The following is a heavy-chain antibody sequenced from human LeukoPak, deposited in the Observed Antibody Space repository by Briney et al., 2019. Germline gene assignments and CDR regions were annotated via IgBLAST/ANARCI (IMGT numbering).Heavy chain of an antibody. CDR1: GFTFSSYA. V-gene: IGHV3-30*04. CDR2: ISYDGSNK. Sequence: GGSLRLSCAASGFTFSSYAMHWVRQAPGKGLEWVAVISYDGSNKYYADSVKGRLTISRDNSKNTLYLQMNSLRAEDTAVYYCARFLDAFDIWGQGTMVTVSS. J-gene: IGHJ3*02. CDR3: ARFLDAFDI.